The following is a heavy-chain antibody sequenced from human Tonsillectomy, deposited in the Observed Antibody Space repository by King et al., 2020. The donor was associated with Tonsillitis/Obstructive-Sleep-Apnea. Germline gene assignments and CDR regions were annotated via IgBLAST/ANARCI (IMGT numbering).Heavy chain of an antibody. J-gene: IGHJ5*02. CDR1: GYTFISYG. D-gene: IGHD2-2*01. CDR3: ARDSLGYCTSASCWYWFDP. V-gene: IGHV1-18*01. Sequence: QLVQSGAEVKKPGASVKVACRASGYTFISYGINWVRQAPGQGLEWMGWISTYNGNTIYAQKFQGRVTMTTDTSTSTAYMELRSLRSADTAVYYCARDSLGYCTSASCWYWFDPWGQGTLVTVSS. CDR2: ISTYNGNT.